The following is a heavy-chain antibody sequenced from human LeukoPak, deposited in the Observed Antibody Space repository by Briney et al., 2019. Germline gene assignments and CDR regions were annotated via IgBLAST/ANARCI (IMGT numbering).Heavy chain of an antibody. CDR3: AKDSGSTLDY. D-gene: IGHD1-26*01. CDR2: ISSSSYI. Sequence: PGGSLRLSCAASGFTFSSYSMNWVRQAPGKGLEWVSSISSSSYIYYADSVKGRFTISRDNAKNSLYPQMNSLRTEDTAVYYCAKDSGSTLDYWGQETLVTVSS. J-gene: IGHJ4*02. CDR1: GFTFSSYS. V-gene: IGHV3-21*01.